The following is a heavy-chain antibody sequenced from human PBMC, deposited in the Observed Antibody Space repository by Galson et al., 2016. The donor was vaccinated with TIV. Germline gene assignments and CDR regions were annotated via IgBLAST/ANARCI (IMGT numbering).Heavy chain of an antibody. CDR3: ATVAWVPGLSLDN. CDR1: GNSLNELV. CDR2: FDPEVSKT. D-gene: IGHD2/OR15-2a*01. V-gene: IGHV1-24*01. J-gene: IGHJ4*02. Sequence: SVKVSCKVSGNSLNELVIHWVRQAPGKGLEWMGGFDPEVSKTVYAQMLQGRVTMAADTSRKTAYMELGSLRFEDTAVYYCATVAWVPGLSLDNWGQGTLVTISS.